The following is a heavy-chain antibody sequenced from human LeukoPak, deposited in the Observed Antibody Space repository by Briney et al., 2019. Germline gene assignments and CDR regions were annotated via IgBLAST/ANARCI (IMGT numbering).Heavy chain of an antibody. J-gene: IGHJ5*02. V-gene: IGHV4-59*08. CDR1: GGSISSYY. CDR2: IYYSGST. CDR3: ATTSYQPFAFDP. Sequence: ESLSLTCTVSGGSISSYYWSWIRQPPGKGLEWIGYIYYSGSTNYNPSLKSRVTISVDTSKNQFSLKLSSVTAADTAVYYCATTSYQPFAFDPWGQGTLVTVSS. D-gene: IGHD2-2*01.